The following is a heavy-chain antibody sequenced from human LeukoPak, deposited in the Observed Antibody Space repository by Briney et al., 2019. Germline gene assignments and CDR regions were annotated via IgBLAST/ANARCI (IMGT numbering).Heavy chain of an antibody. CDR2: ISYDGSNK. D-gene: IGHD3-22*01. CDR1: GFTFSSYA. Sequence: QSGGSLRLSCAASGFTFSSYAMHWVRQAPGKGLEWVAVISYDGSNKYYADSVKGRFTISRDNAKNSLYLQMNSLRAEDTALYYCAKDYDSSIHDAFDIWGQGTMVTVSS. V-gene: IGHV3-30-3*01. CDR3: AKDYDSSIHDAFDI. J-gene: IGHJ3*02.